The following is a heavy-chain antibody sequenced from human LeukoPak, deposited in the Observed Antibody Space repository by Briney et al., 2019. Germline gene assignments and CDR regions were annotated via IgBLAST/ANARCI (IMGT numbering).Heavy chain of an antibody. Sequence: SETLSLTCTVSGGSISSYYWSWIRQPPGKGLEWIGYIYYSGSTNYNPSLKSRVTISVDTSKNQFSLKLSSVTAADTAVYYCARIIDIPIYYYYYMDVWGKGTTVTVSS. CDR1: GGSISSYY. J-gene: IGHJ6*03. D-gene: IGHD2-2*02. CDR2: IYYSGST. CDR3: ARIIDIPIYYYYYMDV. V-gene: IGHV4-59*01.